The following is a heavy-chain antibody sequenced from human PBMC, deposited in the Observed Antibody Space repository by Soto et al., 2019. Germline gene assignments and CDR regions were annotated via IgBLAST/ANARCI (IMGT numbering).Heavy chain of an antibody. CDR1: GFSITTGGYY. V-gene: IGHV4-31*03. Sequence: SETLSLTCTVSGFSITTGGYYWNWIRQHPGKGLEWIGHIYYSGTTFYNPSLRTRFTIAIDTSKNKISLRVRSVTAADPAVYYCARDRSSSLDSRGQGALVTVSS. CDR3: ARDRSSSLDS. D-gene: IGHD2-2*01. J-gene: IGHJ4*02. CDR2: IYYSGTT.